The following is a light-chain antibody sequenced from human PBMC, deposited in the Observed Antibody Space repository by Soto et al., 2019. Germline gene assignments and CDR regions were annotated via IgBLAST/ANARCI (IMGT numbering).Light chain of an antibody. CDR1: QSVSSSY. Sequence: EIVLTQSPGTLSLSPGERATLSCRASQSVSSSYLAWYQQKPGQAPRLLIYDASNRATGIPARFSGSGSGTDFTLTISSLEPEDFAVYYCQQRSNWPPVTFGGGTKVDIK. V-gene: IGKV3D-20*02. CDR3: QQRSNWPPVT. J-gene: IGKJ4*01. CDR2: DAS.